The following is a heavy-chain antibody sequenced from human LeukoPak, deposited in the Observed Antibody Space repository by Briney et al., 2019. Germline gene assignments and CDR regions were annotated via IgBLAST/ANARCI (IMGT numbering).Heavy chain of an antibody. CDR2: IYYSGST. J-gene: IGHJ5*02. Sequence: PSETLSLTCTVSGGSISSSNFYWGWIRQPPGKGLEWIGSIYYSGSTYYNPSLKSRVTISVDTSKNQFSLKLSSVTAADTAVYYCARARGPMRCYGSEEFDPWGQGTLVTVSS. CDR3: ARARGPMRCYGSEEFDP. V-gene: IGHV4-39*07. CDR1: GGSISSSNFY. D-gene: IGHD3-10*01.